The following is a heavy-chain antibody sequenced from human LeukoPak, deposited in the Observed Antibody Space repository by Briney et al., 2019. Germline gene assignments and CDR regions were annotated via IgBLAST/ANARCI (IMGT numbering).Heavy chain of an antibody. CDR1: PDSTTSNF. CDR2: IHRSGST. Sequence: PSETLSLTCTVSPDSTTSNFWSWVRQPPGKGLEWIGEIHRSGSTNYNPSLQSRVTVSIDRSKNQIALELSSVTAADTAVYYCAREIVGGFNPGAYWGQGTLVTVSS. CDR3: AREIVGGFNPGAY. J-gene: IGHJ4*02. D-gene: IGHD1-14*01. V-gene: IGHV4-4*02.